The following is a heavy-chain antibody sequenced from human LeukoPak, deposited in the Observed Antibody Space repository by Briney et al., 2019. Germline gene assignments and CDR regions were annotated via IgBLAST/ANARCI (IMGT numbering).Heavy chain of an antibody. D-gene: IGHD6-13*01. CDR1: GGTFSSYA. J-gene: IGHJ4*02. V-gene: IGHV1-69*06. CDR2: IIPIFGTA. CDR3: ARTRSSSSSWYGQFDY. Sequence: ASVKVSCKASGGTFSSYAISWVRQAPGQGLEWMGGIIPIFGTANYAQKFQGRVTITADKSTSTAYMELSSLRSEDTAVYYCARTRSSSSSWYGQFDYWGQGALVTVSS.